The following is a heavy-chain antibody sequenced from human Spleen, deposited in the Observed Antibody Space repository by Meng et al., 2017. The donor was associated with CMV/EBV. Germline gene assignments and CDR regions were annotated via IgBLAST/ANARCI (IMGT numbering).Heavy chain of an antibody. J-gene: IGHJ6*02. V-gene: IGHV3-48*04. Sequence: GESLKISCAASGFTFNNYSMNWVRQAPGKGLQWLSYISSSSTTIFYADSVKGRFTITRDNAKNSLYLQMNSLRAEDTAVYYCARDRRGYYDSSGSYGMDVWGQGTTVTVSS. CDR3: ARDRRGYYDSSGSYGMDV. CDR1: GFTFNNYS. CDR2: ISSSSTTI. D-gene: IGHD3-22*01.